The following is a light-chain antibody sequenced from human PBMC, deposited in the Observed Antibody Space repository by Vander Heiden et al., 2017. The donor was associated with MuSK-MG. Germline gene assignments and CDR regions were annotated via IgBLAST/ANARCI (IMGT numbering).Light chain of an antibody. V-gene: IGLV1-44*01. CDR1: RSNIGSNS. J-gene: IGLJ2*01. CDR2: SNS. Sequence: QSGLTQPPSVSGTPGQRVTDSCYGSRSNIGSNSVSWYQQFPGAAPKLLIYSNSQRPSGVPDRFSGSNSGTSASLAISGLQSEDEADYYCAVWDDSLHGVVFGGGTKFTVL. CDR3: AVWDDSLHGVV.